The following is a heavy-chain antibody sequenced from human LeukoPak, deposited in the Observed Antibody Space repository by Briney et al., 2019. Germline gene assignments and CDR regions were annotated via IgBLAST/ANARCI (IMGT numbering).Heavy chain of an antibody. CDR1: GYTFTSYD. Sequence: ASVKVSCKASGYTFTSYDINWVRQATGQGLEWMGWMNPNSGNTGYAQKFQGRVTITRNTSISTAYMVLSSLRSEDTAVYYCARGGFLEWLPLDYWGQGTLVTVSS. CDR3: ARGGFLEWLPLDY. CDR2: MNPNSGNT. V-gene: IGHV1-8*03. J-gene: IGHJ4*02. D-gene: IGHD3-3*01.